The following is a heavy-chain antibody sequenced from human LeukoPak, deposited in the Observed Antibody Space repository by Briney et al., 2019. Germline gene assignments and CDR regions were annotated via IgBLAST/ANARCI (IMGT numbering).Heavy chain of an antibody. V-gene: IGHV1-69*05. J-gene: IGHJ6*03. Sequence: SVKVSCKASGGSFSNYAITWVRQAPGQGLEWMGGFIPMFGTANYAQNFQDRVTITTDESASTAYMDLSSLRSEDTAVYYCARADYYGSGNYRYYYYMDVWGKGTTVTVSS. CDR2: FIPMFGTA. CDR3: ARADYYGSGNYRYYYYMDV. D-gene: IGHD3-10*01. CDR1: GGSFSNYA.